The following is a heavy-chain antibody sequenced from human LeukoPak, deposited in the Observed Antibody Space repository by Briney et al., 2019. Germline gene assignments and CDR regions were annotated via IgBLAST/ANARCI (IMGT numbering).Heavy chain of an antibody. CDR2: IKQDGSEK. CDR3: ARDSGYYGSGEDY. CDR1: GFTFSSFG. D-gene: IGHD3-10*01. Sequence: PSGGSLRLSCAASGFTFSSFGMNWVRQAPGKGLEWVANIKQDGSEKYYVDSVKGRFTISRDNAKNSLYLQMNSLRAEDTAVYYCARDSGYYGSGEDYWGQGTLVTVFS. V-gene: IGHV3-7*01. J-gene: IGHJ4*02.